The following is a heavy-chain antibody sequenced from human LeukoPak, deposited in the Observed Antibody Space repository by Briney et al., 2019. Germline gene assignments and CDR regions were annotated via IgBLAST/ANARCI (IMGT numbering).Heavy chain of an antibody. CDR2: INPSGGST. CDR3: ARMDGELDTYWYFDL. CDR1: GYTFTSYY. V-gene: IGHV1-46*01. Sequence: ASVKVSCKASGYTFTSYYMHWVRQAPGQGLEWMGIINPSGGSTSYAQKFQGRVTMTRDTSTSTVYMELSSLRSEDTAVYYCARMDGELDTYWYFDLWGRGTLVTVSS. D-gene: IGHD3-10*01. J-gene: IGHJ2*01.